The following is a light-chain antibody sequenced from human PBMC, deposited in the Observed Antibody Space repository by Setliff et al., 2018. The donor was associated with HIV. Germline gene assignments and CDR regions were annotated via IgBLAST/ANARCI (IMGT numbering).Light chain of an antibody. CDR2: EVS. CDR1: DSDVGGYDY. V-gene: IGLV2-14*01. J-gene: IGLJ1*01. Sequence: QSALTQPASVSWSPGQSIAISCTGTDSDVGGYDYVSWYKQVPGKAPKVMIYEVSKRPSGVSHRFSGSKSGNTASLTISGLQVEDEADYYCASYGIRPYVFGTGTKVTVL. CDR3: ASYGIRPYV.